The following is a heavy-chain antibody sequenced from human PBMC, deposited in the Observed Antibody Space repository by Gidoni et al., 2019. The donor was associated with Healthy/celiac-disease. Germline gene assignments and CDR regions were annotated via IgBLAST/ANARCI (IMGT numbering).Heavy chain of an antibody. D-gene: IGHD4-17*01. CDR2: FIPILGTA. CDR3: ARERMTTVTYDAFDI. CDR1: GGPCRSYA. J-gene: IGHJ3*02. Sequence: QVQLVPSGAEVTKPGSSVNVSCTASGGPCRSYAISWGRQAPGQGLELMGGFIPILGTANDEQKCQGRVTITAYKSPSTAYMELRSLRSEDTAVYDCARERMTTVTYDAFDIWGQVTMVTVSS. V-gene: IGHV1-69*06.